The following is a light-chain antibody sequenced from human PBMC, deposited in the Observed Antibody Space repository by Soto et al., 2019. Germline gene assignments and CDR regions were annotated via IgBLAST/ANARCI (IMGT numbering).Light chain of an antibody. V-gene: IGKV1-39*01. CDR3: QQSYSTLGT. Sequence: DVHMTQSPSSLSASVGDRVTITCRASQSISGFLNWYQQKPGKAPKLLIYATSSLQSGVPSRFSGSGSGTDFTLTISGLQPDDSATYYCQQSYSTLGTFGQGTKVDIK. J-gene: IGKJ1*01. CDR2: ATS. CDR1: QSISGF.